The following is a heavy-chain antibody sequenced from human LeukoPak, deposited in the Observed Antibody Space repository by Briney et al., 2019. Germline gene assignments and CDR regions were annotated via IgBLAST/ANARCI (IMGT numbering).Heavy chain of an antibody. CDR1: GFTFSSYG. Sequence: PGGSLRLSCAASGFTFSSYGMHWVRQAPGKGLEWVAFIRYDGSNKYYADSVKGRFTISRDNSKNTLYLQMNSLRAEDTAVYYCAKDYRRTGGPDSMDYWGQGTLVTVSS. V-gene: IGHV3-30*02. J-gene: IGHJ4*02. CDR2: IRYDGSNK. CDR3: AKDYRRTGGPDSMDY. D-gene: IGHD1/OR15-1a*01.